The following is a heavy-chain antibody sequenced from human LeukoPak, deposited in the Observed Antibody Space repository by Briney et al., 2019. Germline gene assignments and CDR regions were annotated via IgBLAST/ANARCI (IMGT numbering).Heavy chain of an antibody. CDR1: GGSISSGGYS. Sequence: SQTLSLTCAVSGGSISSGGYSWSWIRQPPGKGLEWIGYIYHSGSTYYNPSLKSRVTISVDRSKNQFSLKLSSVTAANTAVYYCARGLGSHCSSTSCRFPYFDYWGQGTLVTVSS. D-gene: IGHD2-2*01. CDR3: ARGLGSHCSSTSCRFPYFDY. V-gene: IGHV4-30-2*01. CDR2: IYHSGST. J-gene: IGHJ4*02.